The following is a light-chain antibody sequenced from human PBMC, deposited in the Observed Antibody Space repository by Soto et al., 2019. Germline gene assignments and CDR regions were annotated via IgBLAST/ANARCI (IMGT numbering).Light chain of an antibody. Sequence: QSVLTQPPSVSAAPGQTVTISCSGSTSNIANNYVSWYQQLPGTAPKLLIYDNNKRPSGIPDRFSASKSGTSATLGITGLQTGDEAVYHCGAWDSSLTVVVFGGGTKVTVL. CDR3: GAWDSSLTVVV. V-gene: IGLV1-51*01. CDR2: DNN. CDR1: TSNIANNY. J-gene: IGLJ2*01.